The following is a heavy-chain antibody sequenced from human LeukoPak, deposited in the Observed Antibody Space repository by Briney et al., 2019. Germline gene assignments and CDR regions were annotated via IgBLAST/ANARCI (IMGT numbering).Heavy chain of an antibody. Sequence: GGSLRLSCAASGFSFSNYGMHWVRQAPGKGLEWISAISGSAYSTSYADSVKGRFTISRDNSKNTLYLQMNSLRAEDTAIYYCARNTSGFKLGDAFDIWGQGTMVTVSS. CDR3: ARNTSGFKLGDAFDI. CDR2: ISGSAYST. CDR1: GFSFSNYG. V-gene: IGHV3-23*01. D-gene: IGHD3-22*01. J-gene: IGHJ3*02.